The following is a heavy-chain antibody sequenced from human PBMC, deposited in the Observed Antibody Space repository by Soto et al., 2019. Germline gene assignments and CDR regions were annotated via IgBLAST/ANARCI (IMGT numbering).Heavy chain of an antibody. CDR3: ARDTAYAFDS. CDR2: IRSSPSAI. Sequence: EVQLMESGGGLVQPGGSLRLSCVASGFTFSSFSMNWVRQAPGKGLEWVSYIRSSPSAISYADSVKGRFTISRDNAKNSLYLQLNSLRSEDTVVYYCARDTAYAFDSWGQGTLVSVSS. D-gene: IGHD3-16*01. V-gene: IGHV3-48*01. CDR1: GFTFSSFS. J-gene: IGHJ4*02.